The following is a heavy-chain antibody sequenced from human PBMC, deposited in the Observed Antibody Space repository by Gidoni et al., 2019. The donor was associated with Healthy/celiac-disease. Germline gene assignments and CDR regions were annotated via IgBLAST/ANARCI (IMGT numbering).Heavy chain of an antibody. V-gene: IGHV4-31*03. J-gene: IGHJ4*02. CDR2: IYHSGST. Sequence: QLQLQDSGPGLVKPSQTLSLTCPVSGGHLSSGGYYWSWIRQHPGKGLEWIGYIYHSGSTYYNPSLKSRVTISVDTSKNQFSLKLSSVTAADTAVYYCARESGIAVAVPDYWGQGTLVTVSS. CDR3: ARESGIAVAVPDY. CDR1: GGHLSSGGYY. D-gene: IGHD6-19*01.